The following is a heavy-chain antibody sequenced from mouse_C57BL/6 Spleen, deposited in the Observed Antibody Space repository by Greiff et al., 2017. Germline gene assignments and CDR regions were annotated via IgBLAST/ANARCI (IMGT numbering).Heavy chain of an antibody. CDR3: ARGGIYGYDDFDY. D-gene: IGHD2-2*01. V-gene: IGHV5-4*03. J-gene: IGHJ2*01. Sequence: EVKVVESGGGLVKPGGSLKLSCAASGFTFSSYAMSWVRQTPEKRLEWVATISDGGSYTYYPDNVKGRFTISRDNAKNNLYLQMSHLKSEDTAMYYCARGGIYGYDDFDYWGQGTTLTVSS. CDR2: ISDGGSYT. CDR1: GFTFSSYA.